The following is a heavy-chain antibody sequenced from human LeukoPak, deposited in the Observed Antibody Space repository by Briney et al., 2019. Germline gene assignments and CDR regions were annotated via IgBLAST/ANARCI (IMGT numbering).Heavy chain of an antibody. V-gene: IGHV3-74*01. Sequence: LAGGSLRLSCTAFGFTLNHYWMRWVRQVPGKGMVWVSLLKSDGITTSYADFVKGRFTISRDDARNTLFLEMNSLRGDDTAVYYCARDGSGTLPFDSWGQGTLVTVSS. D-gene: IGHD1-26*01. J-gene: IGHJ4*02. CDR3: ARDGSGTLPFDS. CDR1: GFTLNHYW. CDR2: LKSDGITT.